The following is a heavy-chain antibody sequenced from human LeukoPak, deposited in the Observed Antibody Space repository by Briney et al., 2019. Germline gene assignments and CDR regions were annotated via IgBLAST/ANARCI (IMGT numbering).Heavy chain of an antibody. CDR1: GGTFSTYA. CDR3: ARRSLDGFDI. CDR2: IIPIIGTT. Sequence: SVKVSCKASGGTFSTYAINWVRQAPGQGLEWMGRIIPIIGTTNYSQKFQGRVTITAVKSTSTAYMELSSLKSEDTAVYYCARRSLDGFDIWGQGTMVTVSS. V-gene: IGHV1-69*04. D-gene: IGHD5-24*01. J-gene: IGHJ3*02.